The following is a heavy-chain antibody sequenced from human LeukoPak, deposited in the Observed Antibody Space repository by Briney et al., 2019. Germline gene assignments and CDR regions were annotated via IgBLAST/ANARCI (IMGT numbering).Heavy chain of an antibody. CDR1: GFTFSSYT. V-gene: IGHV3-64*01. Sequence: PGGSLRLSCAASGFTFSSYTVYWVRQAPGKGLEYVSAISSNGGSTYYANSVKGRFTISRDNSKNTLYLQMGSLRGEDMAVYYCAREVNWRFDYWGQGTLVTVSS. D-gene: IGHD1-1*01. CDR3: AREVNWRFDY. CDR2: ISSNGGST. J-gene: IGHJ4*02.